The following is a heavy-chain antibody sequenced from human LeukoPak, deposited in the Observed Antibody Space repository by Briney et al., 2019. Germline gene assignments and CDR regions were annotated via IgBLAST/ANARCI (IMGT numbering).Heavy chain of an antibody. J-gene: IGHJ4*02. Sequence: GSLRLSCAGSGFTLSSHGMHWVRQAPGKGLEWVAFIRYDGSNKYYADSVKGRFTISRDNSKNTLYLQMNSLRAEDTAVYYCAPELHYYYDSSGYYYWGQGTLVTVSS. D-gene: IGHD3-22*01. V-gene: IGHV3-30*02. CDR2: IRYDGSNK. CDR3: APELHYYYDSSGYYY. CDR1: GFTLSSHG.